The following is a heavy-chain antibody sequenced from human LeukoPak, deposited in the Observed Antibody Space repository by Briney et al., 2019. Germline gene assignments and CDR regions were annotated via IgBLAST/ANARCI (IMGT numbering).Heavy chain of an antibody. CDR2: ISGSGGST. CDR3: AKDLEGYCSSTSCSR. V-gene: IGHV3-23*01. CDR1: GFTFSSYA. J-gene: IGHJ3*01. Sequence: GGSLRLSCAASGFTFSSYAMSWVRQAPGKGLEWVSAISGSGGSTYYADSVKGRFTISRDNFKNTLYLQMNSLRAEDTAVYYCAKDLEGYCSSTSCSRWGQGTMVTVSS. D-gene: IGHD2-2*01.